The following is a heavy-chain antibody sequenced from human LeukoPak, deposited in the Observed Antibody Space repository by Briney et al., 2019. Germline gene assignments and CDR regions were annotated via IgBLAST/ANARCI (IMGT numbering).Heavy chain of an antibody. CDR1: GFTFSNFG. J-gene: IGHJ5*02. V-gene: IGHV3-30*02. D-gene: IGHD3-10*01. CDR3: AKDLIRDLWFRES. Sequence: GGSLRLSCAASGFTFSNFGMHWVRQAPGKGLEWVAFIRYVGGETFYADSVKGRFTISRDNFENTLYLQMNSLRPEDTAVYYCAKDLIRDLWFRESWGQGTLVTVSS. CDR2: IRYVGGET.